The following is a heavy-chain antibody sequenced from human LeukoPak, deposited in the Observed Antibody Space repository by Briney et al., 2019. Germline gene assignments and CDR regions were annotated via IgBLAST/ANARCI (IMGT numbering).Heavy chain of an antibody. CDR1: GYTFTGYY. CDR3: ARARDGYILDY. D-gene: IGHD5-24*01. Sequence: ASVKVSCKASGYTFTGYYMHWVRQAPGQGLEWMGWINPNSGGTNYTQKFQGWVTMTRDTSISTAYMELSRLRSDDTAVYYCARARDGYILDYWGQGTLVTVSS. V-gene: IGHV1-2*04. J-gene: IGHJ4*02. CDR2: INPNSGGT.